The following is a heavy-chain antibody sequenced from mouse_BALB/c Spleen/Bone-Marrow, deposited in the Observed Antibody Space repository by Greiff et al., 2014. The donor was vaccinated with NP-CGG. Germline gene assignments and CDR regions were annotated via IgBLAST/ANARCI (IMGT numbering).Heavy chain of an antibody. J-gene: IGHJ4*01. V-gene: IGHV1-18*01. CDR1: GYSFTGYT. D-gene: IGHD1-1*01. CDR2: INPYSDVT. CDR3: ATLYDSYAMDY. Sequence: VQLQQSGPELVKPGASMKISCKASGYSFTGYTMNWVKQSHGKNLEWIGLINPYSDVTIYNQKFKGKATLTVDKSSSTAYMELLSLTSEDSAVYYCATLYDSYAMDYWGQGTSVTVSS.